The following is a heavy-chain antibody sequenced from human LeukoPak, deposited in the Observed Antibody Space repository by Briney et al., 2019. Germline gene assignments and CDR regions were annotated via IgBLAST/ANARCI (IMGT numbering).Heavy chain of an antibody. J-gene: IGHJ4*02. CDR3: AKKGDDFLTTSDLVSAAAHVDF. CDR1: GYSISSGYY. V-gene: IGHV4-38-2*01. D-gene: IGHD3-9*01. Sequence: SETLSPTCPVSGYSISSGYYWGWIRQPPGLGLEWFASIYHSGRTYHNPSVKSRVTISVDTSKNQFTLKLSSVTAADTAVYNCAKKGDDFLTTSDLVSAAAHVDFWGRGTLVTVSS. CDR2: IYHSGRT.